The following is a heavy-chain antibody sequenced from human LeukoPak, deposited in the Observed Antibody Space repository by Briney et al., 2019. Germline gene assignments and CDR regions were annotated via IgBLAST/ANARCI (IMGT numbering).Heavy chain of an antibody. CDR1: GFTFSSYS. CDR3: ARDVDSKDAFDI. D-gene: IGHD3-22*01. CDR2: ISSSSSYI. J-gene: IGHJ3*02. V-gene: IGHV3-21*01. Sequence: GGSLRLSCAASGFTFSSYSMNWVRQAPGKGPEWVSSISSSSSYIYYADSVKGRFTISRDNAKNSLYLQMNSLRAEDTAVYYCARDVDSKDAFDIWGQGTMVTVSS.